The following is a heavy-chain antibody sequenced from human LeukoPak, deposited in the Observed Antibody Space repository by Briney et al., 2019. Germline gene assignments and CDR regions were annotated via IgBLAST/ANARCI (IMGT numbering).Heavy chain of an antibody. CDR1: GYSISSGYY. CDR3: ARDLWPDRLADAFDI. V-gene: IGHV4-38-2*02. Sequence: SETLSLTCSVSGYSISSGYYWGWIRQPPGKGLEWIGSIYHSGSTYYNPSLKSRVTISVDTSKNQFSLKLSSVTAADTAVYYCARDLWPDRLADAFDIWGQGTMVTVSS. CDR2: IYHSGST. J-gene: IGHJ3*02. D-gene: IGHD3-16*01.